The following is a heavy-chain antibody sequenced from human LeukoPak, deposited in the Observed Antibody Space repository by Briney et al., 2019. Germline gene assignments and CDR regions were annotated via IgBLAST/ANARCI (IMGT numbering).Heavy chain of an antibody. V-gene: IGHV3-21*01. J-gene: IGHJ4*02. CDR2: ISSSSSYI. Sequence: ETLSLTCTVSGGSISSSSYYWGWIRQPPGKGLEWVSSISSSSSYIYYADSVKGRFTISRDNAKNSLYLQMNSLRAEDTAVYYCATDDFWSGYSDYWGQGTLVTVSS. CDR1: GGSISSSS. CDR3: ATDDFWSGYSDY. D-gene: IGHD3-3*01.